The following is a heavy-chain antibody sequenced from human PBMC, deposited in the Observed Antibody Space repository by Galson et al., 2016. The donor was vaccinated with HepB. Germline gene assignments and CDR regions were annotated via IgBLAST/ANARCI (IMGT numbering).Heavy chain of an antibody. J-gene: IGHJ6*02. V-gene: IGHV1-46*01. CDR2: INPRGGGT. Sequence: SVKVSCKASGYTFTSYYVNWVRQAPGHGLEWMGAINPRGGGTTYAQKFQGRVTLIRGTSTSTTYMELSSLRSEDTAVYFCARDRDAFMASYYYYGMDVWGQGTTVTVSS. CDR1: GYTFTSYY. D-gene: IGHD3-3*02. CDR3: ARDRDAFMASYYYYGMDV.